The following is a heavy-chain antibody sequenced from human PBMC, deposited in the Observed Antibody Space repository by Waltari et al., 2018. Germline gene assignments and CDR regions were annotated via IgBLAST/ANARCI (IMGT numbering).Heavy chain of an antibody. CDR1: GFSLITTGMR. CDR3: ARIDPLGAFDI. D-gene: IGHD3-16*01. Sequence: QVTLKKSGPAEVQRTETLTLTCAFSGFSLITTGMRGTWVRQPPGKALEWLARIDWDNDKFYSPSLETSLTISKDISKNEVCLTVTNMDPADTATYYCARIDPLGAFDIWGQGIMVTVSS. CDR2: IDWDNDK. J-gene: IGHJ3*02. V-gene: IGHV2-70*04.